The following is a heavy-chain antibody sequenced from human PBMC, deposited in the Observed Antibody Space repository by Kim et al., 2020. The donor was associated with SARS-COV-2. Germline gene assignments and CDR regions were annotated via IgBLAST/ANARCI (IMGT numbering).Heavy chain of an antibody. Sequence: ASVKVSCKVSGYTLTELSMHWVRQAPGKGLEWMGGFDPEDGETIYAQKFQGRVTMTEDTSTDTAYMELSSLRSEDTAVYYCATGRWNSARSIRRFDPWGQGTLVTVSS. CDR3: ATGRWNSARSIRRFDP. D-gene: IGHD1-7*01. V-gene: IGHV1-24*01. CDR1: GYTLTELS. J-gene: IGHJ5*02. CDR2: FDPEDGET.